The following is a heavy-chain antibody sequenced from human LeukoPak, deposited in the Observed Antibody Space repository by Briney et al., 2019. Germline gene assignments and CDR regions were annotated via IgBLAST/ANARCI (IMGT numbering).Heavy chain of an antibody. CDR1: GGTFNIIA. Sequence: SVKVSCKASGGTFNIIAISWVRQAPGQGLEWIGGIVPIDGTPHYAQKFPGRVTITTDESTNTAYLKMPGLRFKAPAMFYCARGSEHLHTWGQGTLVTVSS. CDR2: IVPIDGTP. J-gene: IGHJ5*02. CDR3: ARGSEHLHT. D-gene: IGHD1-26*01. V-gene: IGHV1-69*05.